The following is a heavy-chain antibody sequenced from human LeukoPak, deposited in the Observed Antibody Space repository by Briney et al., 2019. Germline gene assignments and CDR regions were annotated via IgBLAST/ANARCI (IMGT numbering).Heavy chain of an antibody. J-gene: IGHJ5*02. Sequence: GRSLRLSCAASGFTFSSYGMHWVRQAPGKGLEWVAVIWYDGSNKYYADSVKSRFTISRDNSKNTLYLQMNSLRAEDTAVYYCARDLYGWFDPWGQGTLVTVSS. CDR3: ARDLYGWFDP. V-gene: IGHV3-33*01. CDR2: IWYDGSNK. CDR1: GFTFSSYG. D-gene: IGHD3-10*01.